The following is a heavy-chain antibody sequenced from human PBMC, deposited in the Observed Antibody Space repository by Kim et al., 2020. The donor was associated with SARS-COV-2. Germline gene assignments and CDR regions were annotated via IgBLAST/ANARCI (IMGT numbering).Heavy chain of an antibody. D-gene: IGHD6-6*01. J-gene: IGHJ6*03. Sequence: GGSLRLSCAASGFTFSSYSMNWVRQAPGKGLEWVSSISSSSSYIYYADSVKGRFTISRDNAKNSLYLQMNSLRAEDTAVYYCARDQYSSSSYSVYYMDVWGKGTTVTVSS. V-gene: IGHV3-21*01. CDR2: ISSSSSYI. CDR3: ARDQYSSSSYSVYYMDV. CDR1: GFTFSSYS.